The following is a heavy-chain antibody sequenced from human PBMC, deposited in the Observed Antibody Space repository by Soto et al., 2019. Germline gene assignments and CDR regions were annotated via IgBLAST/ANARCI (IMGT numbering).Heavy chain of an antibody. CDR2: INHSGST. V-gene: IGHV4-34*01. D-gene: IGHD3-10*01. CDR3: ARGVLLWFGRPGLDAFDI. CDR1: GGSFSGYY. J-gene: IGHJ3*02. Sequence: SETLSLTCAVYGGSFSGYYWSWIRQPPGKGLEWIGEINHSGSTNYNPSLKSRVTISVDTSKNQFFLKLSSVTAADTAVYYCARGVLLWFGRPGLDAFDIWGQGTMVT.